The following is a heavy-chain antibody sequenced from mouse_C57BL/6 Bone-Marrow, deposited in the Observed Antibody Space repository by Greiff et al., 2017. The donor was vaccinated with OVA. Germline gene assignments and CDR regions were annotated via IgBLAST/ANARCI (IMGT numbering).Heavy chain of an antibody. V-gene: IGHV10-3*01. CDR3: VREDYASTYYYAMDY. CDR2: IRSKSSNYAT. Sequence: EVKLVESGGGLVQPKGSLKLSCAASGFTFNTYAMHWVRQAPGKGLEWVARIRSKSSNYATYYAVSVKDRFTISRDDSQSMLYLQMNNLKTEDPAMYYCVREDYASTYYYAMDYWGQGTSVTVSS. D-gene: IGHD1-1*01. J-gene: IGHJ4*01. CDR1: GFTFNTYA.